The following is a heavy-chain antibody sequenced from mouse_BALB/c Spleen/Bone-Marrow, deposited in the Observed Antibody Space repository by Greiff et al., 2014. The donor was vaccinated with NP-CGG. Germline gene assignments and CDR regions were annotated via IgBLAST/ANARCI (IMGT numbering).Heavy chain of an antibody. D-gene: IGHD2-1*01. CDR1: GYTFTSYW. V-gene: IGHV1S41*01. CDR2: IAPGSGST. J-gene: IGHJ4*01. CDR3: ARFPSYYGNYGAMDY. Sequence: DLVKPGASVKLSCKASGYTFTSYWINWIKQRPGQGLEWIRRIAPGSGSTYYNEMFKGKATLTVDTSSSTAYIQLSSLSSEDSAVYFCARFPSYYGNYGAMDYWGQGTSVTVSS.